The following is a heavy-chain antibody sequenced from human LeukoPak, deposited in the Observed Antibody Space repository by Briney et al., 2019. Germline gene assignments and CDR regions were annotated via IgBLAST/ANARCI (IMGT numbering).Heavy chain of an antibody. CDR3: ARDRGAYCSGGSCYSRNWFDP. CDR1: GFTFSSYW. CDR2: INSDGSST. J-gene: IGHJ5*02. D-gene: IGHD2-15*01. Sequence: GGSLRLSCAASGFTFSSYWMHWVRQAPGNGLVWASRINSDGSSTSYADSVKGRFTISRDNAKNTLYLQMNSLRAEDTAVYYCARDRGAYCSGGSCYSRNWFDPWGQGTLVTVSS. V-gene: IGHV3-74*01.